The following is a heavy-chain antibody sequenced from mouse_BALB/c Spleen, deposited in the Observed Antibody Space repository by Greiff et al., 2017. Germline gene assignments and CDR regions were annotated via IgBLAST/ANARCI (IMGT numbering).Heavy chain of an antibody. CDR3: ARNYITTVVATGNWYFDV. CDR2: IDPSNSET. CDR1: GYTFTSYW. D-gene: IGHD1-1*01. V-gene: IGHV1S127*01. Sequence: QVQLQQSGPELVRPGASVKMSCKASGYTFTSYWMHWVKQRPGQGLEWIGMIDPSNSETRLNQKFKDKATLNVDKSSNTAYMQLGSLTSEDSAVYYCARNYITTVVATGNWYFDVWGAGTTVTVSS. J-gene: IGHJ1*01.